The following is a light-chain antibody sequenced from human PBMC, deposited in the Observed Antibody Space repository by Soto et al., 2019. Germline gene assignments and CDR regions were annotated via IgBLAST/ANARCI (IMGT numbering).Light chain of an antibody. CDR3: QQSYSTPRT. V-gene: IGKV1-39*01. CDR2: AAS. CDR1: QSISSY. J-gene: IGKJ1*01. Sequence: DIQMTQSPSSLSASVGDRVTITCLASQSISSYLNWYQQKPWKAPKLLIYAASSLQSVVPSRFSGSGSGTDFTLTISSLQHEDFATYYCQQSYSTPRTFGQGTKVDIK.